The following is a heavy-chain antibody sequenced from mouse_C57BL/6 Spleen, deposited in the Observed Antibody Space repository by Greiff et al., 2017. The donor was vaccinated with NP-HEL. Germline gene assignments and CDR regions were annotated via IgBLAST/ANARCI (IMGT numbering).Heavy chain of an antibody. D-gene: IGHD2-4*01. CDR1: GFTFSSYA. J-gene: IGHJ3*01. V-gene: IGHV5-9-1*02. Sequence: EVKLMESGEGLVKPGGSLKLSCAASGFTFSSYAMSWVRQTPEKRLEWVAYISSGGDYIYYADTVKGRFTISRDNARNTLYLQMSSLKSEDTAMYYCTRWDYEEEWFAYWGQGTLVTVSA. CDR3: TRWDYEEEWFAY. CDR2: ISSGGDYI.